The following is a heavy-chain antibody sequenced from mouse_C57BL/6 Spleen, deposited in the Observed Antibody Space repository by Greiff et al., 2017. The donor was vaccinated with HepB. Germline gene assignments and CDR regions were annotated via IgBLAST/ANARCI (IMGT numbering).Heavy chain of an antibody. D-gene: IGHD2-10*01. CDR3: ARDPTSGLHY. CDR2: IYPRSGNT. J-gene: IGHJ2*01. V-gene: IGHV1-81*01. Sequence: VQLQQSGAELARPGASVKLSCKASGYTFTSYGISWVKQRTGQGLEWIGAIYPRSGNTYYNEKFKGKATLTADKSSSTAYMELRSLTSEDSAVYFCARDPTSGLHYWGQGTTLTVSS. CDR1: GYTFTSYG.